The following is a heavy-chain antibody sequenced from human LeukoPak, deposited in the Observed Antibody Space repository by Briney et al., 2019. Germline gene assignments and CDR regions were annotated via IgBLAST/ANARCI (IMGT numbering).Heavy chain of an antibody. CDR3: ARDRSGYANDAFDF. CDR2: ISSSGSAI. Sequence: GGSLRLSCAASGFTFSSYEMNWVRQAPGKGLEWVSFISSSGSAIHYADSVRGRFTISRDNAKNSLYLQMSRLRAEDTAVYHCARDRSGYANDAFDFWGQGTMVTVSS. CDR1: GFTFSSYE. V-gene: IGHV3-48*03. D-gene: IGHD3-3*01. J-gene: IGHJ3*01.